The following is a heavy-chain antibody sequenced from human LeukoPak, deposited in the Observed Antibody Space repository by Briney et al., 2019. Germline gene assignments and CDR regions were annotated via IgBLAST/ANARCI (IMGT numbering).Heavy chain of an antibody. CDR1: GFTFSNYE. V-gene: IGHV3-48*03. D-gene: IGHD1-1*01. Sequence: GGSLRLSCAASGFTFSNYEMNWVRQAPGKGLEWVSYISSGSSTIYYADSVKGRFTISRDNAKNSLYLQMNSLRAEDTAVYYCARSAAGTYYWGQGTLVTVSS. CDR2: ISSGSSTI. J-gene: IGHJ4*02. CDR3: ARSAAGTYY.